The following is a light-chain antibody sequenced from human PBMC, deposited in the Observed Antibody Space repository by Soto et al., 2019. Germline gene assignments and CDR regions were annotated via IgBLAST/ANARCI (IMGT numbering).Light chain of an antibody. CDR2: DAS. CDR3: QQYGSPYT. Sequence: ELVLTQSPGTLSLSPGDRANLSCRASQSVTYSDVVWYQQKPGRAPRLLIYDASNRASGIPDRFSGSESGTDFTLTISRLEPEDFAVYYCQQYGSPYTFGQGTRLDIK. CDR1: QSVTYSD. V-gene: IGKV3-20*01. J-gene: IGKJ2*01.